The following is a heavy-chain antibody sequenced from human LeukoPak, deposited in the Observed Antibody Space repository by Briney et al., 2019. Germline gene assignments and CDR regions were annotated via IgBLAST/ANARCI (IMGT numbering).Heavy chain of an antibody. V-gene: IGHV3-23*01. J-gene: IGHJ4*02. Sequence: GGSLRLSSAASGFTFSSYAMTWVRQAPGKGLEWVSGIRGHCGSTYSADSVNCQYTIPRDNAKHTLYLLINSLRDEDTAACYGAKGRGPYFDWLYEFWGQGTLVSVSS. CDR1: GFTFSSYA. D-gene: IGHD3-9*01. CDR3: AKGRGPYFDWLYEF. CDR2: IRGHCGST.